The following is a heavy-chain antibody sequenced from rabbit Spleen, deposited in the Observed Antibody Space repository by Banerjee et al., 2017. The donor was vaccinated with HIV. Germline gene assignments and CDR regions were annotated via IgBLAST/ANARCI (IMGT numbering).Heavy chain of an antibody. V-gene: IGHV1S45*01. CDR1: GFSFSSSYW. CDR2: IDAGSSGST. J-gene: IGHJ6*01. Sequence: QEQLEESGGDLVKPEGSLTLTCTASGFSFSSSYWICWVRQAPGKGLEWIACIDAGSSGSTNYASWAKGRFTISKTSSTTVTLQMTSLTVADTATYFCARDAGTSFSTYGMDLWGPGTLVTVS. CDR3: ARDAGTSFSTYGMDL. D-gene: IGHD8-1*01.